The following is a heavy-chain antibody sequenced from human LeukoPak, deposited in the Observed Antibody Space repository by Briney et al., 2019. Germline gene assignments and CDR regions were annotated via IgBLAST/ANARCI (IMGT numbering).Heavy chain of an antibody. CDR3: AKYCSGGSCYNNWFDP. V-gene: IGHV3-23*01. D-gene: IGHD2-15*01. CDR1: GFTFSGYA. Sequence: GGSLRLSCAASGFTFSGYAMSWVRQAPGKGLEWVSAISGSGGGTYYADSVKGRFTISRDNSKNTLYLQMNSLRAEDTAVYYCAKYCSGGSCYNNWFDPWGQGTLVTVSS. J-gene: IGHJ5*02. CDR2: ISGSGGGT.